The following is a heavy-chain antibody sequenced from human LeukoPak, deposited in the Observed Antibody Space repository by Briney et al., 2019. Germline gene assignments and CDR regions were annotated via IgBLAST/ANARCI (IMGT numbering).Heavy chain of an antibody. V-gene: IGHV3-30*02. CDR3: ARILDSAWGELGY. CDR2: IRSDGSNK. CDR1: GFSFSSYG. J-gene: IGHJ4*02. Sequence: GGSPRLSCAGSGFSFSSYGMHWVRQAPGKGLEWMAFIRSDGSNKYYADSVKGRFTISRDNSKNTLYLQMNSLRAEDTAVYYCARILDSAWGELGYWGQGTLVTVSS. D-gene: IGHD6-19*01.